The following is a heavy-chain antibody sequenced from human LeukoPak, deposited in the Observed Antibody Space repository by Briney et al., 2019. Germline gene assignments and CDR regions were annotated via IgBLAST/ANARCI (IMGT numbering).Heavy chain of an antibody. J-gene: IGHJ4*02. CDR2: INYSGST. D-gene: IGHD6-19*01. CDR3: ARGSGWYFY. V-gene: IGHV4-59*01. Sequence: SETLSLTCTVSGGSISSYYWSWIRQPPGKGLEWIGYINYSGSTNYNPSLKSRVTISVDTSKNQFSLKLNSVTAADTAVYYCARGSGWYFYWGQGTLVTVSS. CDR1: GGSISSYY.